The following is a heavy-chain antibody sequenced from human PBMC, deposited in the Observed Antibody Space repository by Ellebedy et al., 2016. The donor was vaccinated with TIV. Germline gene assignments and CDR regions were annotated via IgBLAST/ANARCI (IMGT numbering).Heavy chain of an antibody. D-gene: IGHD3-22*01. CDR3: ARDRRAFYYYDSSGYNTPDDY. Sequence: SETLSLTXTVSGGSISSYYWSWIRQPPGKGLEWIGYIYYSGSTNYNPSLKSRVTISVDTSKNQFSLKLSSVTAADTAVYYCARDRRAFYYYDSSGYNTPDDYWGQGTLVTVSS. CDR2: IYYSGST. V-gene: IGHV4-59*01. J-gene: IGHJ4*02. CDR1: GGSISSYY.